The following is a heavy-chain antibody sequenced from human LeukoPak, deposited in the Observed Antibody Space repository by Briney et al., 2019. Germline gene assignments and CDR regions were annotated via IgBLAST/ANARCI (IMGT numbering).Heavy chain of an antibody. V-gene: IGHV4-59*02. D-gene: IGHD1-14*01. Sequence: SSETLSLTCTVSGGSVSSYYWSWIRQPPGKGLEWIGYIYYSGSTNYNPSLKSRVTISVDTSKNQFSLKLSSVTAADTAVYYCARVAGPELEFNDYWGQGTLVTVSS. CDR3: ARVAGPELEFNDY. CDR2: IYYSGST. J-gene: IGHJ4*02. CDR1: GGSVSSYY.